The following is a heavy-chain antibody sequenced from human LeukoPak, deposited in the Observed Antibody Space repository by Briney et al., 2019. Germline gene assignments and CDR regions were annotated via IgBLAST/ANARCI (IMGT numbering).Heavy chain of an antibody. CDR3: ARGAPETYYYYYYMDV. Sequence: GGSLRLSCAASGFTFTTYWMHWVRQAPGKGLVWVSRINGDGSSTTYADSVKGRFTISRDNAKNTLYLQVNSLRAEDTAVYYCARGAPETYYYYYYMDVWGKGTTVTISS. J-gene: IGHJ6*03. CDR2: INGDGSST. V-gene: IGHV3-74*01. CDR1: GFTFTTYW.